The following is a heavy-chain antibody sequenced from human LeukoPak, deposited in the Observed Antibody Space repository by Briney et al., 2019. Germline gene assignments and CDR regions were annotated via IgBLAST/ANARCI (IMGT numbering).Heavy chain of an antibody. D-gene: IGHD1-20*01. CDR2: INTDTGNP. Sequence: GASVKVSCKPSGYTFTDYPLNWVRQAPGQGLEWMGWINTDTGNPTYAQGFTGHYVFSLDTSVSTAYLQIISLKAEDTDVCYCARAGLTGSKVAFDVWGQGTMVTVSS. CDR1: GYTFTDYP. CDR3: ARAGLTGSKVAFDV. J-gene: IGHJ3*01. V-gene: IGHV7-4-1*02.